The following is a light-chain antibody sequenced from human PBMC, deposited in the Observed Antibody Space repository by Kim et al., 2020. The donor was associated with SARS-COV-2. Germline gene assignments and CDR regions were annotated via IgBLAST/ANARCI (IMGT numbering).Light chain of an antibody. CDR2: DAS. J-gene: IGKJ1*01. Sequence: SPWESAPLSCRASQNVSSYLAWYQQKPGQAPRLLIYDASNRATGIPARFSGSGSGTDFTLTISSLEPEDFAVYYCQQRSNWPPWTFGQGTKVDIK. CDR3: QQRSNWPPWT. CDR1: QNVSSY. V-gene: IGKV3-11*01.